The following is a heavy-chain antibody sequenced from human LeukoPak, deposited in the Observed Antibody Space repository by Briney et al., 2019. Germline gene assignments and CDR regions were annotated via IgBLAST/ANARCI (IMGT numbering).Heavy chain of an antibody. J-gene: IGHJ4*02. CDR3: ARGTYSSGWLEFSDFDF. CDR2: INSRSTTL. D-gene: IGHD6-19*01. CDR1: GFTFTYYH. Sequence: GGSLRLSCAASGFTFTYYHMHWVRQAPGKGLEWVSYINSRSTTLYYADSVKGRFTISRDNAMNSLYLEINSLRAEDTAVYYCARGTYSSGWLEFSDFDFWGQGVLVTVSS. V-gene: IGHV3-48*01.